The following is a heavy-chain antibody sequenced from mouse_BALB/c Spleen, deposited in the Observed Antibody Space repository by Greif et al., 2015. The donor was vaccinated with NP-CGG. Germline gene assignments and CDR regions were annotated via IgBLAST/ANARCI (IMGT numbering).Heavy chain of an antibody. CDR3: GRGKGDYDYSDWYFDV. Sequence: EVQLQQSGPELVKPGASVKISCKASGYSFTGYFMNWVKQSHGKSLEWIGRINPYNGDTFYNQKFKGKATLTVDKSSSTAHMELLSLTSEDSAVYYCGRGKGDYDYSDWYFDVWGAGTTVTISS. V-gene: IGHV1-37*01. J-gene: IGHJ1*01. CDR1: GYSFTGYF. D-gene: IGHD2-4*01. CDR2: INPYNGDT.